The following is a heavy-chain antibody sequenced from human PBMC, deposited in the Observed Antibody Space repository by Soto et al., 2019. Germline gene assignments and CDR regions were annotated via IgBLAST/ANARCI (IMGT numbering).Heavy chain of an antibody. D-gene: IGHD2-21*02. CDR1: GGSISRYY. V-gene: IGHV4-59*08. J-gene: IGHJ5*02. Sequence: SETLSLTCTVSGGSISRYYWSWIRQTPGKGLEWIGYLYNTGSTIYNPSLESRVTVSVDTSKNQFSLKLSSVTAADTAVYYCARHPSDFWFDPWGQEPWSPSPQ. CDR3: ARHPSDFWFDP. CDR2: LYNTGST.